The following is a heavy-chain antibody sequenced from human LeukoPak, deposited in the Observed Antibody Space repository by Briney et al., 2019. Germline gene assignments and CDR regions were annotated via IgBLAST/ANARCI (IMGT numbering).Heavy chain of an antibody. D-gene: IGHD6-19*01. CDR3: ASPRGGIAVAGTWGTFDI. CDR1: GGSISSSSYY. Sequence: PSEXXSLTCTVSGGSISSSSYYWGWLRQPQGKGLEWIGSIYYSGSTYYNPSLKSRVTISVDTSKNQFSLKLSSVTAADTAVYYCASPRGGIAVAGTWGTFDIWGQGTMVTVSS. V-gene: IGHV4-39*01. J-gene: IGHJ3*02. CDR2: IYYSGST.